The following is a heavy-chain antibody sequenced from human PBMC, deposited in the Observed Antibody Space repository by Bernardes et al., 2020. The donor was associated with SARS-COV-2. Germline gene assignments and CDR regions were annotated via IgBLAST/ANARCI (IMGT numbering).Heavy chain of an antibody. CDR3: ATERQSLTIFGVGHDAFDF. J-gene: IGHJ3*01. Sequence: GGSLRLSCAASGFTFEAYTMHWVRQVPGKGLEWVSMVSWGGSTTNYADSVKGRFIISRDSSRNTLHLQMNSLRKEDTALYYCATERQSLTIFGVGHDAFDFWSQGTMVTVSS. CDR2: VSWGGSTT. V-gene: IGHV3-43*01. D-gene: IGHD3-3*01. CDR1: GFTFEAYT.